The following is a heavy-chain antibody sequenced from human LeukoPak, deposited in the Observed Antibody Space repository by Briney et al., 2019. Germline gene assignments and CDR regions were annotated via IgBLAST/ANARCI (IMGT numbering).Heavy chain of an antibody. J-gene: IGHJ4*02. Sequence: SETLSLTCTVSGGSISSYYWSWIRQPPGKGLEWIGYIYYSGSTNYNPSLKSRVTISVDTSKNQFSLKLSSVTAADTAVYYCARDLEEGSNYYGSGSYGYWGQGTLVTVSS. CDR1: GGSISSYY. V-gene: IGHV4-59*12. D-gene: IGHD3-10*01. CDR2: IYYSGST. CDR3: ARDLEEGSNYYGSGSYGY.